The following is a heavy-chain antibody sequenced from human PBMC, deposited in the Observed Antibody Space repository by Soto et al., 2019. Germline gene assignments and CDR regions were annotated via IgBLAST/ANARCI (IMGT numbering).Heavy chain of an antibody. J-gene: IGHJ5*02. Sequence: QVQLVQSGAEVKKPGSSVKVSCKASGGTFSSYAISWVRQAPGQGLEWMGGIIPIFGTANYAQKFQGRVMITADESTTTAYMELSSLRSEDTAVYYCARDVMTTVTTNWFDPWGQGTLVTVSS. CDR1: GGTFSSYA. D-gene: IGHD4-4*01. CDR2: IIPIFGTA. CDR3: ARDVMTTVTTNWFDP. V-gene: IGHV1-69*12.